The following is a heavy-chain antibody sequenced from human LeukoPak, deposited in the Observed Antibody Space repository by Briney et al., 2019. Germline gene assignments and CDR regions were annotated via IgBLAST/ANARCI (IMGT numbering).Heavy chain of an antibody. D-gene: IGHD1-14*01. CDR2: IYWDDDK. Sequence: SGPTLVNPTQTLTLTCTFSGFSLSTSGVRVGWIRQPPGKALEWLAVIYWDDDKYYSPSLKSRLTITKDTSKNQVVLTMTNMDSVDTATYYCTHRVTGRGIANWGQGTLVTVSS. V-gene: IGHV2-5*02. CDR1: GFSLSTSGVR. CDR3: THRVTGRGIAN. J-gene: IGHJ4*02.